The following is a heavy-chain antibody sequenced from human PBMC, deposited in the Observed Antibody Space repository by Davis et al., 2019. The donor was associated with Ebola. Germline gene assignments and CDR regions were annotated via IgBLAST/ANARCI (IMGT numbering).Heavy chain of an antibody. CDR3: ARDQDYYDSSGSWGY. V-gene: IGHV1-2*06. D-gene: IGHD3-22*01. CDR1: GYTFTGYY. CDR2: INPNSGGT. J-gene: IGHJ4*02. Sequence: ASVKVSCKASGYTFTGYYMHWVRQAPGQGLEWMGRINPNSGGTNYAQKFQGRVTITRDTSISTAYMELSRLRSDDTAVYYCARDQDYYDSSGSWGYWGQGTLVTVSS.